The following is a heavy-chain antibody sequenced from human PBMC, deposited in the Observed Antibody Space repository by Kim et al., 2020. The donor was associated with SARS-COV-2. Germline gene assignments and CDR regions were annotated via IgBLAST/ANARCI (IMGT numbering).Heavy chain of an antibody. D-gene: IGHD5-18*01. Sequence: SNPPLKSRVNISVATSKNQFSLKLSSVTAADTAVYYCARGTHVAMAHFDYWGQGTLVTVSS. CDR3: ARGTHVAMAHFDY. J-gene: IGHJ4*02. V-gene: IGHV4-59*09.